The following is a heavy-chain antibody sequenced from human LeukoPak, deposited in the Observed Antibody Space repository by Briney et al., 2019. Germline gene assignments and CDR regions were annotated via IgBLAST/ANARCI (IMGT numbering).Heavy chain of an antibody. J-gene: IGHJ6*03. CDR2: INPNSGGT. CDR3: ARYSGYDNYYYYYMDV. Sequence: ASVKVSCKASGYTFTGYYMHWVRQAPGQGLEWMGWINPNSGGTNYAQKFQGRVTMTRDTSISTAYMELSRLRSDDTAVYYCARYSGYDNYYYYYMDVWGKGTTVTISS. V-gene: IGHV1-2*02. D-gene: IGHD5-12*01. CDR1: GYTFTGYY.